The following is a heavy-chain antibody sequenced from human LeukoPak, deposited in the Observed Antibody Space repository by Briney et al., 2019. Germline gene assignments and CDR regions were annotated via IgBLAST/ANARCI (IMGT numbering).Heavy chain of an antibody. J-gene: IGHJ1*01. D-gene: IGHD3-22*01. CDR3: ATSGGYYVGYIQY. CDR2: INPNSGGT. Sequence: ASVKVSCKASGYTFTGYYIHWVRQAPGQGLEWMGWINPNSGGTKYAQKFQGRVTMTRDTSISTAYMELRSDDTAVYYGATSGGYYVGYIQYWGEGTLVTDSP. CDR1: GYTFTGYY. V-gene: IGHV1-2*02.